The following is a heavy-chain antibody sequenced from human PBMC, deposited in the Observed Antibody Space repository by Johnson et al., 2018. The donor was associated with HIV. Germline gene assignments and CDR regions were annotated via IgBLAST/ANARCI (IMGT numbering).Heavy chain of an antibody. J-gene: IGHJ3*02. Sequence: QVQLVESGGGVVQPGRSLRLSCAASGFTFSSYAVHWVRQAPGKGLEWVAIISYDGSNKYYADSVKGRFTISRDNSKDTLYLQMNSLRAEDTAVYYCARDPSYEMAHTDGFESWGQGTMVTVSS. CDR2: ISYDGSNK. V-gene: IGHV3-30-3*01. D-gene: IGHD5-24*01. CDR1: GFTFSSYA. CDR3: ARDPSYEMAHTDGFES.